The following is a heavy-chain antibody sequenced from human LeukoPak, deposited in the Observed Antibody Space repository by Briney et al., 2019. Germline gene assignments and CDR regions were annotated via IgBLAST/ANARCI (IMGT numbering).Heavy chain of an antibody. CDR3: ARSTFGGVQH. Sequence: AGGSLRLSRAASGFTFSSYEMNWVRQAPGKGLEWVSYISSSGSTIYYADPVKGRFTISRDNAKNSLYLQMNSLRAEDTAVYYCARSTFGGVQHWGQGTLVTVSS. D-gene: IGHD3-16*01. V-gene: IGHV3-48*03. CDR1: GFTFSSYE. J-gene: IGHJ1*01. CDR2: ISSSGSTI.